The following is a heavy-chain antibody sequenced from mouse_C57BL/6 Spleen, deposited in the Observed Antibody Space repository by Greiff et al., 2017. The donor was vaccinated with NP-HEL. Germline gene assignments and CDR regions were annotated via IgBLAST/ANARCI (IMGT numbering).Heavy chain of an antibody. D-gene: IGHD1-1*01. J-gene: IGHJ2*01. CDR3: ARAYITTVVESIYYFDY. CDR1: GYTFTSYW. CDR2: IDPSDSYT. V-gene: IGHV1-69*01. Sequence: QVQLQQPGAELVMPGASVKLSCKASGYTFTSYWMHWVKQRPGQGLEWIGEIDPSDSYTNYNQKFKGKSTLTVDNSSSTAYMKLSILISEDSAVYYCARAYITTVVESIYYFDYWGQGTTLTVSS.